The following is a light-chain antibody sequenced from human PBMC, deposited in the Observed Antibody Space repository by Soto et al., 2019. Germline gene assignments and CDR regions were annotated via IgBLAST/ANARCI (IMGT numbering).Light chain of an antibody. CDR1: QSISSW. V-gene: IGKV1-5*01. J-gene: IGKJ1*01. CDR3: QQYNSYSRK. CDR2: DAS. Sequence: GDRVTITCRASQSISSWLAWYQQKPEKAPKLLIHDASTLESGVPSRFSGSGSGTEFTLTISSLQPDDFATYYCQQYNSYSRKFGQGTKVDIK.